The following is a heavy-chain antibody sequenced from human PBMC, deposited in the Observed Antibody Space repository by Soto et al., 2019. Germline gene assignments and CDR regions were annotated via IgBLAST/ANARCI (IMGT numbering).Heavy chain of an antibody. CDR2: IYSGGST. CDR3: ARSDQNGDFRYYYYYMDV. D-gene: IGHD4-17*01. V-gene: IGHV3-66*01. J-gene: IGHJ6*03. Sequence: GGSLRLSCAASGFTVSSNYMSWVRQAPGKGLEWVSVIYSGGSTYYADSVKGRFTISRDNSKNTLYLQMNSLRAEDTAVYYCARSDQNGDFRYYYYYMDVWGKGTTVTVSS. CDR1: GFTVSSNY.